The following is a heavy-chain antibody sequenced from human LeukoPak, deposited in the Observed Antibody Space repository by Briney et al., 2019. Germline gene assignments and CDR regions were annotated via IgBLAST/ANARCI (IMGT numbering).Heavy chain of an antibody. D-gene: IGHD2-2*01. CDR3: AKRYCSSTSCSYFDY. V-gene: IGHV3-23*01. CDR1: GFTFSSYA. CDR2: ISGSGGSA. Sequence: GGSLRLSCAASGFTFSSYAMSWVRQAPGKGLEWVSAISGSGGSAYYADSVKGRFTISRDNSKNTLYLQMNSLRAEDTAVYYCAKRYCSSTSCSYFDYWGQGTLVTVSS. J-gene: IGHJ4*02.